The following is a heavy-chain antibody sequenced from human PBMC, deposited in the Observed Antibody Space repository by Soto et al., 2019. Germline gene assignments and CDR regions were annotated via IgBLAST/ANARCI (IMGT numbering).Heavy chain of an antibody. CDR2: IYYSGST. CDR3: ARHHRYSSGWYSPFDY. Sequence: SETLSLTCTVSGGSISSYYWSWIRQPPGKGLEWIGYIYYSGSTNYNPSLKSRVTISVDTSKNQFSLQLSSVTAADTAVYYCARHHRYSSGWYSPFDYWGQGTLVTVSS. J-gene: IGHJ4*02. CDR1: GGSISSYY. D-gene: IGHD6-19*01. V-gene: IGHV4-59*08.